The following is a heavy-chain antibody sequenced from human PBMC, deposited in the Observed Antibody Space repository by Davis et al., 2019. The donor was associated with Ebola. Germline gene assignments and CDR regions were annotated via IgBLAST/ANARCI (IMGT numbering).Heavy chain of an antibody. J-gene: IGHJ4*02. Sequence: PGGSLRLSCAASGFTFSSYAMSWVRQAPGKGLEWVAIIKQDGSEKRYVDAVRGRFTISRDNAKNSLFLQMDSLRAEDTAVYYCAGGIADYYDSSGYYYYWGQGTLVTVSS. D-gene: IGHD3-22*01. CDR1: GFTFSSYA. CDR3: AGGIADYYDSSGYYYY. V-gene: IGHV3-7*01. CDR2: IKQDGSEK.